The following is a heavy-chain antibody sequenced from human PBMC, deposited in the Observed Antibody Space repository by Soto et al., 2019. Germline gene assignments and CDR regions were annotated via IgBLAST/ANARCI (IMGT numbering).Heavy chain of an antibody. CDR1: EFTFTSYA. CDR2: ISGSGSNT. D-gene: IGHD1-26*01. V-gene: IGHV3-23*01. Sequence: PVGSLRFSCAASEFTFTSYAMSWVRLTPGKGLEWVSAISGSGSNTFYADSVRGRFTISRDNSKNTVFLQMDNLRAEDTAVYFCPRDRATFDYWGQGTRVTVSS. J-gene: IGHJ4*02. CDR3: PRDRATFDY.